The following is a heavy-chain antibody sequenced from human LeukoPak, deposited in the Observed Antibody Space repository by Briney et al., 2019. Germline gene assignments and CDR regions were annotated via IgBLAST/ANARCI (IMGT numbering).Heavy chain of an antibody. CDR1: GYTFTRYG. J-gene: IGHJ4*02. Sequence: ASVKVSCKASGYTFTRYGITWVRQAPGQGLEWMGWISAYNGNTNYAQKLQGRVTMTTDTSTSTAYMELRSLRSDDTAVYYCARGEYSSGWIGFDYWGQGTLVTVSS. D-gene: IGHD6-19*01. CDR2: ISAYNGNT. V-gene: IGHV1-18*01. CDR3: ARGEYSSGWIGFDY.